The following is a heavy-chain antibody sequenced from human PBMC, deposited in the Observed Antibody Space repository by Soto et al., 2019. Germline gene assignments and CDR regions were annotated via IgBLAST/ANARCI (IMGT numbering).Heavy chain of an antibody. CDR3: ARVIAAAGTNVWDY. D-gene: IGHD6-13*01. V-gene: IGHV4-34*01. Sequence: QVQLQQWGAGLLKPSETLSLTCAVYGGSFSGYYWSWIRQPPGKGLEWIGEINHSGSTNYNPSLKSRVTISVDTSKNQFSLKLSSVPAADTAVYYCARVIAAAGTNVWDYWGQGTLVTVSS. CDR2: INHSGST. J-gene: IGHJ4*02. CDR1: GGSFSGYY.